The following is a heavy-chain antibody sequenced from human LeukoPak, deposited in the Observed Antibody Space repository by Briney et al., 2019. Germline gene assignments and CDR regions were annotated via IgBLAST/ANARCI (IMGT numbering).Heavy chain of an antibody. J-gene: IGHJ4*02. CDR1: GFTFSSYA. D-gene: IGHD5-24*01. V-gene: IGHV3-30*04. CDR3: ARDRMAAY. CDR2: ISYDGSNK. Sequence: GRSLRLSCATSGFTFSSYAMHWVRQAPGKGLEWVAVISYDGSNKYYADSVKGRFTISRDNSKNTLYLQMNSLRAEDTAVYYCARDRMAAYWGQGTLVTVSS.